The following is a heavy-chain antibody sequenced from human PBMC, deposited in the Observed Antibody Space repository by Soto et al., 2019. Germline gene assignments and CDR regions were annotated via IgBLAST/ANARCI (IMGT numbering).Heavy chain of an antibody. Sequence: GGSLRLSCAASGFTFSSYSMNWVRQAPGKGLEWVSSISSSSSYIYYTDSVKGRFTISRDNAKNSLYLQMNSLRAEDTAVYYCARLRDTVTTLRWFDPWGQGTLVTVSS. CDR1: GFTFSSYS. D-gene: IGHD4-4*01. CDR2: ISSSSSYI. J-gene: IGHJ5*02. CDR3: ARLRDTVTTLRWFDP. V-gene: IGHV3-21*01.